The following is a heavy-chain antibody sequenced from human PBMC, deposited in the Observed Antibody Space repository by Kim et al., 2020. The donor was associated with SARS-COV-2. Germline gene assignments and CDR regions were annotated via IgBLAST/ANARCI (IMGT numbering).Heavy chain of an antibody. CDR3: AREAGVAGPVVDY. CDR2: IIPIFGTA. Sequence: SVKVSCKASGGTFSSYAISGVRQAPGQGLEGMGGIIPIFGTANYAQKLQGRVTSTADESTSTAYMELSSLRCEDTAVYYCAREAGVAGPVVDYWGEGSL. V-gene: IGHV1-69*13. D-gene: IGHD6-19*01. J-gene: IGHJ4*02. CDR1: GGTFSSYA.